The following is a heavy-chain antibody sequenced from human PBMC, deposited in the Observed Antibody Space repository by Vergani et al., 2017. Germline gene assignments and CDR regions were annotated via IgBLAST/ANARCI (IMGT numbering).Heavy chain of an antibody. J-gene: IGHJ4*02. CDR2: INHSGST. CDR1: GGSFSGYY. CDR3: ARDHHSGGSSFDY. Sequence: QVQLQQWGAGLLKPSETLSLTCAVYGGSFSGYYWSWIRQPPGKGLEWIGEINHSGSTNYNPSLKSRVTISVDTSKNQFSLKLSSVTAADTAVYYCARDHHSGGSSFDYWGQGTLVTVSS. V-gene: IGHV4-34*01. D-gene: IGHD2-15*01.